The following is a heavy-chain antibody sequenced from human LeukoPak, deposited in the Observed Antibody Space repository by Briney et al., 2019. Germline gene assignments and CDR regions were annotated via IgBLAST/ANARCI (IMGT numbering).Heavy chain of an antibody. CDR2: IWYDGSNK. CDR1: GFTFSSYG. Sequence: GGSLRLSCAASGFTFSSYGMHWVRQAPGKGLEWVAVIWYDGSNKYYADSVKGRFTISRDNSKDTLYLQMNSLRAEDTAVYYCARDQLLGTFDYWGQGTLVTVSS. V-gene: IGHV3-33*01. D-gene: IGHD5-18*01. J-gene: IGHJ4*02. CDR3: ARDQLLGTFDY.